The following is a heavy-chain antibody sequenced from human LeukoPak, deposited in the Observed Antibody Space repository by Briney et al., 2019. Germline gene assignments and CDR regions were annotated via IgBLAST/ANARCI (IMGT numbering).Heavy chain of an antibody. V-gene: IGHV3-48*01. Sequence: GGCLRLSCAASGFAFSSYSMNWVRQAPGKGLEWVSYIIRSSSAIYYADSVKGRFTISRDNAKNSLYLQMNSLRAEDTAVYYCARKSGSSGYPFDYWGQGTVVTVSS. J-gene: IGHJ4*02. CDR1: GFAFSSYS. CDR2: IIRSSSAI. CDR3: ARKSGSSGYPFDY. D-gene: IGHD3-22*01.